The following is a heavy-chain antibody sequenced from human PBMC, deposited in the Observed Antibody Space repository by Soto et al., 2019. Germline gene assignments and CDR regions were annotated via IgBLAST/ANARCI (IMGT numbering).Heavy chain of an antibody. Sequence: ASVKVSCKASGYTFTSYAMHWVRQAPGQRLEWMGWINAGNGNTKYSQKFQGRVTITRDTSASTAYMELSSLRSEDTAVYYCARARGYADAFDIWGQGTMVTVSS. CDR3: ARARGYADAFDI. CDR2: INAGNGNT. CDR1: GYTFTSYA. J-gene: IGHJ3*02. D-gene: IGHD2-15*01. V-gene: IGHV1-3*01.